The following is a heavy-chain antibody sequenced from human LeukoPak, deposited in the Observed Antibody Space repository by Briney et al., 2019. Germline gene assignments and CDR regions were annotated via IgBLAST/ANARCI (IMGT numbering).Heavy chain of an antibody. Sequence: GGSLRLSCIASRFTFSKFAMSWVRQAPGKGLECVSALSGNGNTIYYADSVKGRFTISRDNSKNTLSLQMNSLRAEDTAVYYCAKALYGGHDYWGQGTLVTVSS. CDR1: RFTFSKFA. CDR3: AKALYGGHDY. J-gene: IGHJ4*02. CDR2: LSGNGNTI. D-gene: IGHD4-23*01. V-gene: IGHV3-23*01.